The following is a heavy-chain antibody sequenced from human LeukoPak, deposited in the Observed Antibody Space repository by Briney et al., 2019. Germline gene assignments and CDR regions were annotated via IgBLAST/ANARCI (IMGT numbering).Heavy chain of an antibody. CDR2: INDSGSS. Sequence: SKTLPLTCAVYGGSFSGYYWIWIRQSPGKGLEWIGDINDSGSSNYHPSLKSRVTISLDTSKTQFSLKLTSVTSADTAVYFCARYVPDYGDYSGGFDIWGQGTMVTVSS. J-gene: IGHJ3*02. CDR3: ARYVPDYGDYSGGFDI. D-gene: IGHD4-17*01. V-gene: IGHV4-34*01. CDR1: GGSFSGYY.